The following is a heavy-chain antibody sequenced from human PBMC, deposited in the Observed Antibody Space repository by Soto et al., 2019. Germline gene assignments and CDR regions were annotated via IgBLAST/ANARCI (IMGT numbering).Heavy chain of an antibody. CDR1: GFTFSSYA. CDR2: ISGSGGST. CDR3: AKDFDALLQFDY. J-gene: IGHJ4*02. D-gene: IGHD3-9*01. V-gene: IGHV3-23*01. Sequence: EVPLLESGGGLVQPGGSLRLSCAASGFTFSSYAMSWVRQAPGKGLEWVSAISGSGGSTYYADSVKGRFTISRDNSKNTLYLQMNSLRAEDTAVYYCAKDFDALLQFDYWGQGTLVTVSS.